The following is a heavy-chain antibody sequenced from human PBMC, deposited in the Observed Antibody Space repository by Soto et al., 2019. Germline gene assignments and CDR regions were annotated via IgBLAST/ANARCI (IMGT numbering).Heavy chain of an antibody. CDR1: GGSFSGYY. Sequence: PSETLSLTCAVYGGSFSGYYWSWIRQPPGKGLEWIGEINHSGSTNYNPSLKSRVTISVDTSKNQFSLKLSSVTAADTAVYYCARFGRTTVLTYYYGMDVWGQGTTVT. CDR3: ARFGRTTVLTYYYGMDV. D-gene: IGHD4-17*01. J-gene: IGHJ6*02. V-gene: IGHV4-34*01. CDR2: INHSGST.